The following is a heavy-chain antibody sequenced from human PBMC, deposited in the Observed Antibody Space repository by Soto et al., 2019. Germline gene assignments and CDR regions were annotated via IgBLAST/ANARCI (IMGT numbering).Heavy chain of an antibody. Sequence: TLSLTCAVSGGSLSSSAYSWSWIRQPPGKGLEWIGFIYQSGSTYYNPSLKSRVTMSLDRPKNQFSLKLSSVTAADTAVYYCARELLFYDSDGFSWDDAFDIWGQATMVTVPS. V-gene: IGHV4-30-2*01. CDR2: IYQSGST. CDR1: GGSLSSSAYS. D-gene: IGHD3-22*01. CDR3: ARELLFYDSDGFSWDDAFDI. J-gene: IGHJ3*02.